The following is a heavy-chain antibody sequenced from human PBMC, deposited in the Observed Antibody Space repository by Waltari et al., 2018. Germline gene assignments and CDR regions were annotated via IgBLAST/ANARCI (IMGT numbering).Heavy chain of an antibody. CDR1: GYSISSGYY. V-gene: IGHV4-38-2*01. CDR2: IYHSGST. CDR3: ASGIAVAGGGFFDY. Sequence: QVQLQESGPGLVKPSETLSLTCAVSGYSISSGYYWGWIRQPPGKGLEWIGSIYHSGSTYYNPSLKSRVTISVDTSKNQFSLKLSSVTAADTAVYYCASGIAVAGGGFFDYWGQGTLVTVSS. D-gene: IGHD6-19*01. J-gene: IGHJ4*02.